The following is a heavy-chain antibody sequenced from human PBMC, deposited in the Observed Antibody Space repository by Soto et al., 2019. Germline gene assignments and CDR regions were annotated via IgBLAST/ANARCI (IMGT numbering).Heavy chain of an antibody. CDR1: GFTFSRYE. CDR2: ISTSGSTI. J-gene: IGHJ4*02. D-gene: IGHD6-13*01. Sequence: GGSLRLSCAASGFTFSRYEMNWVRQAPGKGLEWISYISTSGSTIYYADSVKGRFTISRDNAKNSLYLQMNSLRAEDTAVYYCARELAAAGSFDYWGQGTLVTVSS. V-gene: IGHV3-48*03. CDR3: ARELAAAGSFDY.